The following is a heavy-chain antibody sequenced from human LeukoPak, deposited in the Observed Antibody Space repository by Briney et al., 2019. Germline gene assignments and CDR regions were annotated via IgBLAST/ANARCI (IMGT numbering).Heavy chain of an antibody. Sequence: PSGTLSLTCAVSGGSISSSNWWSWVRQPPGKGLEWIGEIYHSGSTNYNPSLKSRVTISVDTSKNQFSLKLSSVTAADTAVYYCARGPLTDGPFDYWGQGTLVTVSS. CDR2: IYHSGST. CDR1: GGSISSSNW. CDR3: ARGPLTDGPFDY. V-gene: IGHV4-4*02. J-gene: IGHJ4*02. D-gene: IGHD3-16*01.